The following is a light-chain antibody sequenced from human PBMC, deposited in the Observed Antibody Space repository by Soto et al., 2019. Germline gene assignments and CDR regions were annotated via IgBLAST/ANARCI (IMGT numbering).Light chain of an antibody. V-gene: IGKV1-33*01. CDR2: GAS. Sequence: DFQMPQSPSSLSAYVGARVSITCQASEDIRTSLSWFQHKPGRAPKLLIYGASYLETGVPSRFRGSGSVTDFTLTISSLQPEDISTYYCQHYNNLPPFTFGPGTIVDIK. CDR3: QHYNNLPPFT. J-gene: IGKJ3*01. CDR1: EDIRTS.